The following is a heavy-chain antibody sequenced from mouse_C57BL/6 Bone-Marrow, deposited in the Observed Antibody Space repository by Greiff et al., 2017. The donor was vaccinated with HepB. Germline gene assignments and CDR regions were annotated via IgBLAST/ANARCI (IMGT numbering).Heavy chain of an antibody. CDR2: ISSGGSYT. V-gene: IGHV5-6*02. D-gene: IGHD1-1*01. CDR1: GFTFSSYG. J-gene: IGHJ4*01. CDR3: ITTVVAPAMDY. Sequence: DVKLVESGGDLVKPGGSLKLSCAASGFTFSSYGMSWVRQTPDKRLEWVATISSGGSYTYYPDSVKGRFTISRDNAKNTLYLQRSSLKSEDTAMYYCITTVVAPAMDYWGQGTSVTVSS.